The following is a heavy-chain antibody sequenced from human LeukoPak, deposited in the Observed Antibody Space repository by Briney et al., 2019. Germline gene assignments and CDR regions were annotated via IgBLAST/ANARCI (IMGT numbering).Heavy chain of an antibody. Sequence: GASVKVSCKASGGTFSSYAISWVRQAPGQGLEWMGGIIPIFGTANYAQKFQGRVTITTDESTSTAYMDLSSLRSEDTAVYYCASTKRGYYYDSSGYYKLDYWGQGTLVTVSS. CDR3: ASTKRGYYYDSSGYYKLDY. CDR2: IIPIFGTA. CDR1: GGTFSSYA. D-gene: IGHD3-22*01. V-gene: IGHV1-69*05. J-gene: IGHJ4*02.